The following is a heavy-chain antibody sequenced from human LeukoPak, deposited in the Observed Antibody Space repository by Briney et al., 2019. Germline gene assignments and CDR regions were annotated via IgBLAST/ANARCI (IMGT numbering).Heavy chain of an antibody. J-gene: IGHJ4*02. D-gene: IGHD6-19*01. V-gene: IGHV1-2*02. CDR3: ARDRSGWEIDY. Sequence: GASVKVSCKGSGYTFTGYYMQWVRQAPGQGLVLMGWINPNSCGTNYAQKFQGRVTMTRDTSISTAYMELSRLRSDDTAVYYCARDRSGWEIDYWGQGTLVTVSS. CDR2: INPNSCGT. CDR1: GYTFTGYY.